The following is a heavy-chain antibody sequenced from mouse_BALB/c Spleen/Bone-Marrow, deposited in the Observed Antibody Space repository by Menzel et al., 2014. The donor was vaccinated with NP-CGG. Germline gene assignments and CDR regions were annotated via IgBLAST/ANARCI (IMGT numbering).Heavy chain of an antibody. CDR1: GFSLSSYGLG. CDR2: IWWNNNK. CDR3: ARIYFDYEGVVDY. J-gene: IGHJ4*01. Sequence: QVTLKECGPGILQPSQTLSLTCSFSGFSLSSYGLGVGWIRQPSGKGLEWLAHIWWNNNKYYNTALKSRLTISKGSSNNQVFLKIASVDIADTATYYCARIYFDYEGVVDYWGQGTSVTVSS. D-gene: IGHD2-4*01. V-gene: IGHV8-11*01.